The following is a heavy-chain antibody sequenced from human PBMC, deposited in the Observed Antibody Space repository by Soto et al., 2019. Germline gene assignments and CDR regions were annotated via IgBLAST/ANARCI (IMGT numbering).Heavy chain of an antibody. CDR1: GYTFTSYD. CDR3: XXXXXXXXXXYMDV. CDR2: MNPNSGNT. J-gene: IGHJ6*03. Sequence: QVQLVQSGAEVKKPGASVKVSCKASGYTFTSYDINWXXXXXGXXLEWMGWMNPNSGNTGYAQKFQGRVTMTXXXXXXXXXXXXXXXXXXXXXXXXXXXXXXXXXXXYMDVWGKGTTVTVSS. V-gene: IGHV1-8*01.